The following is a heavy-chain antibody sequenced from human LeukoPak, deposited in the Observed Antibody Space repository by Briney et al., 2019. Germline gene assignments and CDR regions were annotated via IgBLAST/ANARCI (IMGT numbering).Heavy chain of an antibody. CDR1: GYIFTNYY. D-gene: IGHD6-13*01. Sequence: ASVKVSCKASGYIFTNYYLYWVRQAPGQGLEWMGVINPVGGVTTYAQRFQGRVTMTTDTSTSTAYMELRSLRSDDTAVYYCARDLQTVAADNYMDVWGKGTTVTVSS. CDR3: ARDLQTVAADNYMDV. V-gene: IGHV1-46*01. J-gene: IGHJ6*03. CDR2: INPVGGVT.